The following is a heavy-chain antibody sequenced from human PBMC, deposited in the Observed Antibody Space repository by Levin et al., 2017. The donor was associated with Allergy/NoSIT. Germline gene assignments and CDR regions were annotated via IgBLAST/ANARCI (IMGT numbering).Heavy chain of an antibody. D-gene: IGHD6-6*01. CDR3: GRDRHFDY. J-gene: IGHJ4*02. CDR2: INAGNGNT. V-gene: IGHV1-3*01. Sequence: ASVKVSCKASGYTFFTYFIHWVRQAPGQGLEWMGWINAGNGNTKYSQKFQGRVTFTRDTTASTAYMELSSLRSEDTAVYYCGRDRHFDYWGQGTLVTVSS. CDR1: GYTFFTYF.